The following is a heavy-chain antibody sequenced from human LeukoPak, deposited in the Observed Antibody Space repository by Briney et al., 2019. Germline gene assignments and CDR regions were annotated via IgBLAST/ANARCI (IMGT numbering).Heavy chain of an antibody. Sequence: EGSLRLSCAASGFTFSTYWIHWVRQAPGKGLVWVSRISTDGSTTNYADSVKGRFTISRDNAKNSLYLQMNSLRAENMALYYCAKGVLFSLTDYFDYWGQGTLVTVSS. V-gene: IGHV3-74*01. CDR2: ISTDGSTT. D-gene: IGHD3-10*02. CDR1: GFTFSTYW. J-gene: IGHJ4*02. CDR3: AKGVLFSLTDYFDY.